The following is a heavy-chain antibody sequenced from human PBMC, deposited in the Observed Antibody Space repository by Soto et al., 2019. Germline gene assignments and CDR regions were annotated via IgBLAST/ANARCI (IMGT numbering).Heavy chain of an antibody. CDR2: ISWNSGSI. V-gene: IGHV3-9*01. Sequence: GGSLRLSCAASGFTFDDYAMHWVRQAPGKGLEWVSGISWNSGSIGYADSVKGRFTISRDNAKNSLYLQMNSLRAEDTALYYCAKDGNYDSSGYYYYGMDVWGQGTTVTVSS. CDR3: AKDGNYDSSGYYYYGMDV. J-gene: IGHJ6*02. D-gene: IGHD3-22*01. CDR1: GFTFDDYA.